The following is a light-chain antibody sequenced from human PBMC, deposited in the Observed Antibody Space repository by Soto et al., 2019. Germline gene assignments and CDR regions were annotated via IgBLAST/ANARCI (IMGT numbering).Light chain of an antibody. CDR1: RIGTNA. Sequence: SYELTQPPSVSVPPEKTATITCGGDRIGTNAVHWYQQKPGQAPLLVVYYDSDRPSGIPERISGSTSGNTATLTISRVEAGDEADYYCQLWDSSIAQGVFGGGTKVTVL. J-gene: IGLJ3*02. CDR3: QLWDSSIAQGV. V-gene: IGLV3-21*03. CDR2: YDS.